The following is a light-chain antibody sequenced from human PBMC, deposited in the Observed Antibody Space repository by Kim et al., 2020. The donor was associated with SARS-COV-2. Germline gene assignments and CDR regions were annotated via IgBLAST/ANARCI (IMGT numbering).Light chain of an antibody. J-gene: IGKJ2*01. CDR1: VNNN. CDR2: GAS. V-gene: IGKV3-15*01. CDR3: QQYNSWPYT. Sequence: VNNNFAWFQQKPGQAPRLLIYGASIRARGIPDRFSGSGSGTEFSLTISSLQSEDFADYYCQQYNSWPYTFGQGTKLEI.